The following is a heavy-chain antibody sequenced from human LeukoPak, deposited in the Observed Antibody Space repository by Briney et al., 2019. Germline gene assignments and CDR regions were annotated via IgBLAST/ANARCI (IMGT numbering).Heavy chain of an antibody. D-gene: IGHD3-16*01. Sequence: GGSLRLSCAASGFTFSSYGMHWVRQAPGKGLEWVAVILYDGSNKYYADSVKGRFTISRDNSKNTLYLQMNSLRAEDTAVYYCAKQPRGYDYVWGSANGFVGPPDYWGQGTLVTVSS. CDR1: GFTFSSYG. CDR3: AKQPRGYDYVWGSANGFVGPPDY. CDR2: ILYDGSNK. V-gene: IGHV3-30*18. J-gene: IGHJ4*02.